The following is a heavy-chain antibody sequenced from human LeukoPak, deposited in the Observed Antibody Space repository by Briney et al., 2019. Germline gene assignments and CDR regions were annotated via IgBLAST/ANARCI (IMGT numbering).Heavy chain of an antibody. Sequence: GGSLRLSCAASGFTFSSHEMNWVRQPPGRGLEWVSYISSGGSTIYYADSVKGRFTVSRDNAKNSLYLQMNSLRAEDTALYYCARDVWFDPWGQGTLVTVSS. CDR1: GFTFSSHE. CDR2: ISSGGSTI. J-gene: IGHJ5*02. CDR3: ARDVWFDP. V-gene: IGHV3-48*03.